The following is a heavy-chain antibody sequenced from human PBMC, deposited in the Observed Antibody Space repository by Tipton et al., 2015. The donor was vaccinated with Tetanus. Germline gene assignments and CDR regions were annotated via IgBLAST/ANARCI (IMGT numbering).Heavy chain of an antibody. CDR3: ARDRVVRGGYYYDHGMDV. CDR2: ISNSGST. D-gene: IGHD3-10*01. J-gene: IGHJ6*02. Sequence: GEALGNGDYYWSWIRQPPGKGLESIGYISNSGSTYHNPSLKSRVTISVDTSQKQISLKVNSVTAADTAVYYCARDRVVRGGYYYDHGMDVWVQGTTVTVSS. CDR1: GEALGNGDYY. V-gene: IGHV4-30-4*01.